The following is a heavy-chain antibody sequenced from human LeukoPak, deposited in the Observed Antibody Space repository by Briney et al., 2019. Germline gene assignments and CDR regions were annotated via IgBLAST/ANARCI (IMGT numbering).Heavy chain of an antibody. CDR3: AKSRGSGSNMARGVNFDY. Sequence: GGSLRLSCAASGFTFRRYGMIWVRQAPGKGLEWVSVISGSGGSTYYGDSVKGRFTISRDNSKNTLFLQMNTLRAEDTAVYYCAKSRGSGSNMARGVNFDYWGQGTLVTVSS. CDR2: ISGSGGST. J-gene: IGHJ4*02. D-gene: IGHD3-10*01. CDR1: GFTFRRYG. V-gene: IGHV3-23*01.